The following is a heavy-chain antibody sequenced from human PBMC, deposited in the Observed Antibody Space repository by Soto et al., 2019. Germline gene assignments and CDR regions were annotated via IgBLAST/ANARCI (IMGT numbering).Heavy chain of an antibody. D-gene: IGHD3-3*01. J-gene: IGHJ3*02. CDR3: ARDSRFLEWLKDAFDI. CDR2: ISAYNGNT. CDR1: GYTFTSYG. V-gene: IGHV1-18*01. Sequence: GASVKVSCKASGYTFTSYGISWVRQAPGQGLEWMGWISAYNGNTNYAQKLQGRVTMTTDTSTSTAYMELRSLRSDDTAVYYCARDSRFLEWLKDAFDICGQGTMVTVSS.